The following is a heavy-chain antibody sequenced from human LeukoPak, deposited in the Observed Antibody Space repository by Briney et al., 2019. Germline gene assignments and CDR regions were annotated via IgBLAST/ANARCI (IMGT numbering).Heavy chain of an antibody. CDR1: GGSISSSNYY. Sequence: SETLSLTCTVSGGSISSSNYYWAWIRQPPGKGLECIVSIYYSGSTYYNPSLKSRVTISVDTSKNQFFLKVNSVTATDTAVYYCAKWPIDWGQGTLVTVSS. J-gene: IGHJ4*02. CDR3: AKWPID. V-gene: IGHV4-39*01. D-gene: IGHD2-8*01. CDR2: IYYSGST.